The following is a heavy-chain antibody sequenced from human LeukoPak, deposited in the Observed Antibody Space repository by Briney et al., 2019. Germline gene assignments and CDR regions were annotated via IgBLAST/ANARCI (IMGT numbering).Heavy chain of an antibody. V-gene: IGHV3-23*01. CDR3: AKDVDYAPDYYYMDV. J-gene: IGHJ6*03. CDR2: ISGSGTSA. Sequence: GGSLRLSCAASGFTFSSYAMSWVRQAPGKGLEWVSGISGSGTSAYYADSVKGRFTISRDNSKNTLYLQMNSLRAEDTAVYYCAKDVDYAPDYYYMDVWGKGTTVTVSS. CDR1: GFTFSSYA. D-gene: IGHD4/OR15-4a*01.